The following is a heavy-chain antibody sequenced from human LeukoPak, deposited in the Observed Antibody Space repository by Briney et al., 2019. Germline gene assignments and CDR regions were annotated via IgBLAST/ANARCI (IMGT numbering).Heavy chain of an antibody. CDR1: GFTFSSYW. V-gene: IGHV3-74*01. J-gene: IGHJ4*02. CDR2: INSDGSST. D-gene: IGHD2-21*02. Sequence: GGSLRLSCAASGFTFSSYWMHWVRQAPGKGLVWVSRINSDGSSTSYADSVKGRFTISRDNAKNTLYLQMNSLRAEDTAVYYCASLRAYCGGDCSQFDYWGQGTLVTVSS. CDR3: ASLRAYCGGDCSQFDY.